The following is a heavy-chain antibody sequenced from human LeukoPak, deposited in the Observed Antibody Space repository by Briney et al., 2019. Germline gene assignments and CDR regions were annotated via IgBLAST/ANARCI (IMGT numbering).Heavy chain of an antibody. J-gene: IGHJ3*01. CDR1: EGTFSTFT. CDR2: IIPILSII. D-gene: IGHD2-2*01. V-gene: IGHV1-69*02. CDR3: ARSGWHCSSTSCYDFDL. Sequence: ASVKVSCKASEGTFSTFTISWVRQAPGQGLECMGRIIPILSIIHYAQNFQGRVTFTADKSTTTSYMELSSLRSEDTAVYYCARSGWHCSSTSCYDFDLWGQGTLVAVSS.